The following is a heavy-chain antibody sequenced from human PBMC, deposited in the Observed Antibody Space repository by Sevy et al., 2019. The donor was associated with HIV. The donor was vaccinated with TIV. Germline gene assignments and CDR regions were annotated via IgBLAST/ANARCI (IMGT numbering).Heavy chain of an antibody. Sequence: GGSLRLSCAASGFTFSSYAMHWVRQAPGKGLEWVAVISYDGSNKYYADSVKGRFTISRDNSKNTLYLQMNSLRAEDTAVYYCARTILRFLEWPNYYDYGMDVWGQGTTVTVSS. CDR2: ISYDGSNK. CDR1: GFTFSSYA. V-gene: IGHV3-30*04. CDR3: ARTILRFLEWPNYYDYGMDV. J-gene: IGHJ6*02. D-gene: IGHD3-3*01.